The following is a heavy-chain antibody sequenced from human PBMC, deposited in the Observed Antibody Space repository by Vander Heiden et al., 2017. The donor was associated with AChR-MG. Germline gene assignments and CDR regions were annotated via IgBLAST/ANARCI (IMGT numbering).Heavy chain of an antibody. J-gene: IGHJ2*01. D-gene: IGHD6-25*01. CDR1: GDSITSSYR. CDR2: IYHTGST. CDR3: ARDSKDSRGYSHWYFDL. V-gene: IGHV4-4*02. Sequence: QVHLQESGPGLVKPSGTLSPTCVGPGDSITSSYRRRRARQSPGKGLEWIGGIYHTGSTNYNPALKGRVSMSVDKSKNQFSLTLNSVTAADTAVYYCARDSKDSRGYSHWYFDLWGRGTLGTVSS.